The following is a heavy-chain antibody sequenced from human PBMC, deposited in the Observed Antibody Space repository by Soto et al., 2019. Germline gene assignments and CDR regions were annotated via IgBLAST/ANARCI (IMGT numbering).Heavy chain of an antibody. Sequence: GGSLRLSCAASGFTFSRCAMSWVRQAPGKGLEWVSTLSGSGDSTNYADSVKGQFTISRDNSKNALYLQMNSLRAEDTAVYYCAKQRAGSGQYFDYWGQGTLVTVS. V-gene: IGHV3-23*01. J-gene: IGHJ4*02. D-gene: IGHD5-12*01. CDR3: AKQRAGSGQYFDY. CDR1: GFTFSRCA. CDR2: LSGSGDST.